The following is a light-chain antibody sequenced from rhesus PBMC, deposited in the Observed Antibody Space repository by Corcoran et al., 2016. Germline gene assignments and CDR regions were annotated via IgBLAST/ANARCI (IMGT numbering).Light chain of an antibody. J-gene: IGKJ2*01. CDR2: SAS. V-gene: IGKV1-41*01. CDR1: QSINNY. Sequence: DIQMTQSPSSLSASVGDRVTITCRASQSINNYLNWYQQEPGKAPKILIYSASSLQRGVPPRFSGSVAGTELTPTISSLQPEDSATYDCQQFKSYLSFGQGTKVEIK. CDR3: QQFKSYLS.